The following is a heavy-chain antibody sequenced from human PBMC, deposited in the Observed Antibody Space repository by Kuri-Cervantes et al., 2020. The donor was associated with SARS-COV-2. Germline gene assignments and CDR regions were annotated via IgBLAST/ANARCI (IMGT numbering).Heavy chain of an antibody. V-gene: IGHV3-7*01. CDR1: GFPFSSYW. D-gene: IGHD3-3*01. Sequence: ESLKISCAASGFPFSSYWMSWVRQAPGKGLEWVANIKQDGSEKHYVDSVKGRFTISRDNAKNSLYLQMNSLRAEDTAVYYCARKRNNYDFWSGPIYYFDYWGQGTLVTVSS. J-gene: IGHJ4*02. CDR3: ARKRNNYDFWSGPIYYFDY. CDR2: IKQDGSEK.